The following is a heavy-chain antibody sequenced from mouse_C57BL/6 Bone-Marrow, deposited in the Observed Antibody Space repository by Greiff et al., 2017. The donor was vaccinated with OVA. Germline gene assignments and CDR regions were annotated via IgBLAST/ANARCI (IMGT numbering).Heavy chain of an antibody. CDR3: ARPYGNYVNYAMDY. V-gene: IGHV1-42*01. D-gene: IGHD2-1*01. Sequence: EVQLQQSGPELVKPGASVKISCKASGYSFTGYYMNWVKQSPEKSLEWIGEINPSTGGTTYNQKFKAKATLTVDKSSSTAYMQLKSLTSEDSAVYYCARPYGNYVNYAMDYWGQGTSVTVSS. J-gene: IGHJ4*01. CDR1: GYSFTGYY. CDR2: INPSTGGT.